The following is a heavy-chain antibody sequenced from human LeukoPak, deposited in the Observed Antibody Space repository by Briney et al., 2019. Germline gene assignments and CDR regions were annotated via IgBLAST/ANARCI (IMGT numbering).Heavy chain of an antibody. J-gene: IGHJ4*02. V-gene: IGHV3-30*12. CDR3: AKVGGWDYFDY. Sequence: GGSLRLSCAASGFTFSSYGMHWVRQAPGKGLEWVAVISYDGSDKYYADSVKGRFTISRDNPKNTLYLQMNSLRAEDTAVYYCAKVGGWDYFDYWGQGTLVTVSS. D-gene: IGHD3-10*01. CDR1: GFTFSSYG. CDR2: ISYDGSDK.